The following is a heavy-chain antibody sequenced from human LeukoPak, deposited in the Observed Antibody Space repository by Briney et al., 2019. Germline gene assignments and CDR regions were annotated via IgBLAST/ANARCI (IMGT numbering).Heavy chain of an antibody. Sequence: GGSLRLSCAASGFTFSSYAMSWVRQAAWKRLECVSAISGSGGSTYYADSVKGRFTISRDNSKNTLYLQMNSLRAEDTAVYYCASHPRVLLLWFGDHWGALDIWGQGTMVTVSS. CDR1: GFTFSSYA. D-gene: IGHD3-10*01. V-gene: IGHV3-23*01. CDR3: ASHPRVLLLWFGDHWGALDI. J-gene: IGHJ3*02. CDR2: ISGSGGST.